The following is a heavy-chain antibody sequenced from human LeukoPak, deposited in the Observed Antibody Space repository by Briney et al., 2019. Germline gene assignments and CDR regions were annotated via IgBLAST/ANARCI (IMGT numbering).Heavy chain of an antibody. J-gene: IGHJ4*02. D-gene: IGHD3-10*01. Sequence: GRSLRLSCAASGFTFSSYGMHWVRQAPGKGLEWVAVIWYDGSNKYYADSVKGRFTISRDNSKNTLYLQMNSLRAEDTAVYYCARDPNYGSGSYYNRGYFDYWGQGTLVTVSS. CDR3: ARDPNYGSGSYYNRGYFDY. CDR1: GFTFSSYG. V-gene: IGHV3-33*01. CDR2: IWYDGSNK.